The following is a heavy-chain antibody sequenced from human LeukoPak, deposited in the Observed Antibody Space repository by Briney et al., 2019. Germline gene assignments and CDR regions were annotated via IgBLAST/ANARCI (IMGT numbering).Heavy chain of an antibody. CDR1: GGSISSSTYY. V-gene: IGHV4-39*01. J-gene: IGHJ4*02. D-gene: IGHD3-10*02. CDR3: ARALHVPYLIDS. CDR2: IYYSGKT. Sequence: SETLSLTCTVSGGSISSSTYYWGWIRQPPGKGLEWIGTIYYSGKTYYKSSLKSRITISVDTSKNQFSLRLTSVTAADTALYFCARALHVPYLIDSWGQGTLVTVSS.